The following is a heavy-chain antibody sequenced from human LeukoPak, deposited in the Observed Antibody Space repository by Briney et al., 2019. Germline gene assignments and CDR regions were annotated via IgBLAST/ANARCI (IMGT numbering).Heavy chain of an antibody. D-gene: IGHD3-10*01. J-gene: IGHJ4*02. Sequence: SETLSLTCTVSGGSISSYYWSWIRQPPGKGLEWIGYIYYSGSTNYNPSLKSRVTISVDTSKNQFSLKLSSVTAADTAVYYCARGAVGYYGSGSSTIDYWGQGTLVTVSS. CDR3: ARGAVGYYGSGSSTIDY. V-gene: IGHV4-59*01. CDR1: GGSISSYY. CDR2: IYYSGST.